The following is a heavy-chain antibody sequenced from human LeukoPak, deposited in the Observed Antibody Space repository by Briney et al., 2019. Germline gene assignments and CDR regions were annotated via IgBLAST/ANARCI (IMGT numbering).Heavy chain of an antibody. CDR1: GFSFISYW. CDR2: IISGGSST. J-gene: IGHJ5*02. D-gene: IGHD6-19*01. V-gene: IGHV3-74*01. CDR3: ARDSVAGTYGDNWFDP. Sequence: GSLRLSCAASGFSFISYWMHWVRHAPRKGLVWVSRIISGGSSTSYADAVMGRFTIPRDNAMNTLYLQMNSLRAEDTAVYYCARDSVAGTYGDNWFDPWGQGTLVTVSS.